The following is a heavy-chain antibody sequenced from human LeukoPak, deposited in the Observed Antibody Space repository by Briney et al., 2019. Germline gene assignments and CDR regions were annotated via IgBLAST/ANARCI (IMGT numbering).Heavy chain of an antibody. V-gene: IGHV3-23*01. Sequence: GGSLRLSCEASGFTFSAYAMTWVRQAPGKGLEWVSSIGSDNKPHYSESVKGRSAISRDNSKSMLFLQLNSLRAEDTAVYYCARDGFRYTSSSGRYYYYGMDVWGQGTTVTVSS. CDR1: GFTFSAYA. J-gene: IGHJ6*02. CDR2: IGSDNKP. CDR3: ARDGFRYTSSSGRYYYYGMDV. D-gene: IGHD6-6*01.